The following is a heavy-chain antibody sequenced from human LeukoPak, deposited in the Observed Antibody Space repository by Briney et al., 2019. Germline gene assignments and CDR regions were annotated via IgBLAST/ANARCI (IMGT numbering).Heavy chain of an antibody. CDR2: ISAYNGNT. V-gene: IGHV1-18*01. Sequence: GASVKVSCKASGYTFTSYGISWVRQAPGQGLEWMGWISAYNGNTNYAQKLQGRVTMTRNTSISTAYMELSSLRSEDTAVYYCARGRRGRSGPRNYYYYYMDVWGKGTTVTISS. CDR1: GYTFTSYG. D-gene: IGHD3-10*01. J-gene: IGHJ6*03. CDR3: ARGRRGRSGPRNYYYYYMDV.